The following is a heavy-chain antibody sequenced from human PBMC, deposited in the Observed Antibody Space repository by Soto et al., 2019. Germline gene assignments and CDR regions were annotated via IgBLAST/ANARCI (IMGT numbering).Heavy chain of an antibody. J-gene: IGHJ4*02. V-gene: IGHV3-21*01. D-gene: IGHD2-21*01. CDR3: GGTIGSAIEFDY. CDR1: GVTFSSYS. CDR2: ISSSSSYI. Sequence: GGSLRLSCAASGVTFSSYSMNWVRQAPGKGLEWVSSISSSSSYIYYADSVKGRFTISRDNAKNSLYLQMNSLRAEDTAVYYCGGTIGSAIEFDYWGQGTLVTVSS.